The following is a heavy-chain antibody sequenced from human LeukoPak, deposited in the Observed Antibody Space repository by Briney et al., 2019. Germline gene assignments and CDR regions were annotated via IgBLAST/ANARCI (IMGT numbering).Heavy chain of an antibody. J-gene: IGHJ6*02. CDR1: GFTFDDYG. CDR2: IKQDGSET. D-gene: IGHD3-22*01. Sequence: GGSLRLSCAASGFTFDDYGMSGVRQAPGKGLEWVANIKQDGSETHSVDSVKGRFTISRDNAKNSLFLEMNSLRAEDTAVYYCARVRHYYDSGSYYYYYGMDVWGQGTTVTVSS. V-gene: IGHV3-7*05. CDR3: ARVRHYYDSGSYYYYYGMDV.